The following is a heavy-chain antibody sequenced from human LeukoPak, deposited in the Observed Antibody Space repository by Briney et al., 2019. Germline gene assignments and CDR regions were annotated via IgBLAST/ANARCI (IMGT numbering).Heavy chain of an antibody. J-gene: IGHJ3*02. CDR3: ARGSHVDTATYAFDI. CDR1: GFTFSSYS. D-gene: IGHD5-18*01. CDR2: ISSSSSTI. Sequence: GGSLRLSCAASGFTFSSYSMNWVRQAPGKGLEWVSYISSSSSTIYYADSVKGRFTISRDNAKNSLYLQMNSLRAEDTAVYYCARGSHVDTATYAFDIWGQGTMVTVSS. V-gene: IGHV3-48*04.